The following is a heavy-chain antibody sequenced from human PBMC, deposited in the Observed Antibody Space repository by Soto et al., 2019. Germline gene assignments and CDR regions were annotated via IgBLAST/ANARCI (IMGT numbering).Heavy chain of an antibody. CDR3: AGRYGGNFDS. CDR1: GGSISSYY. J-gene: IGHJ4*02. D-gene: IGHD1-26*01. CDR2: IYYRGST. Sequence: QVQLQESGPGLVKPSETLSLTCTVSGGSISSYYWSWIRQPPGQGLEWIGYIYYRGSTNYNPSLKRRVTIAADTSTHQFSRKLRSVTAADTAVYYCAGRYGGNFDSWGPGTLVTVSS. V-gene: IGHV4-59*01.